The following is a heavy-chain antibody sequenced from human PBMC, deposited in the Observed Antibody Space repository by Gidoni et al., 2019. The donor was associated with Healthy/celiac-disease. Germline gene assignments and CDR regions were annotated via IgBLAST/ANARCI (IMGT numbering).Heavy chain of an antibody. CDR3: ARQLAVADY. Sequence: QITLKESGPTLVKPTQTLTLTCTFSGFSLSTSGVGVGWLRQPPGKALEWLALIYWDDDKRYSPSLKSRLTITKDTSKNQVVLTMTNMDPVDTDTYYCARQLAVADYWGQGTLVTVSS. CDR1: GFSLSTSGVG. D-gene: IGHD6-19*01. V-gene: IGHV2-5*02. CDR2: IYWDDDK. J-gene: IGHJ4*02.